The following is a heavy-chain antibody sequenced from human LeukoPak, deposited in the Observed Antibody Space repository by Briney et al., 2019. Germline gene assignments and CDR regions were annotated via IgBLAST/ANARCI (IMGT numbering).Heavy chain of an antibody. J-gene: IGHJ4*02. CDR3: ARSYSYGYFGFDY. Sequence: GASVKVSRKASGGTFSSYAISWVRQAPGQGLEWMGRIIPIFGTANYAQKFQGRVTITTDESTSTAYMELSSLRSEDTAVYYCARSYSYGYFGFDYWGQGTLVTVSS. CDR2: IIPIFGTA. V-gene: IGHV1-69*05. CDR1: GGTFSSYA. D-gene: IGHD5-18*01.